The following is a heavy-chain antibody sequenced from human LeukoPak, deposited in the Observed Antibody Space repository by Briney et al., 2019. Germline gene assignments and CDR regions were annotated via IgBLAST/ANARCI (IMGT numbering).Heavy chain of an antibody. J-gene: IGHJ4*02. Sequence: PGGSLRLSCAPSGFTFNDYGMCWVRQAPGKGLEWVSGINWNGGSTGYADSVKGRFTISRGNSKNTLYLQMNSLRAEDTAVYYCAKSPEDYYDSSGLNYWGQGTLVTVSS. CDR1: GFTFNDYG. V-gene: IGHV3-20*04. CDR3: AKSPEDYYDSSGLNY. CDR2: INWNGGST. D-gene: IGHD3-22*01.